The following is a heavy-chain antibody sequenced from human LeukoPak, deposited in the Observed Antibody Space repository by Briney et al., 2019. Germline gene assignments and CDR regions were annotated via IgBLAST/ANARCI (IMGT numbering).Heavy chain of an antibody. V-gene: IGHV4-59*12. CDR1: GGSISSYY. J-gene: IGHJ4*02. Sequence: KPSETLSLTCTVSGGSISSYYWSWIRQPPGKGLEWIGYIYYSGSTNYNPSLKSRVTISTDTSNNQFSLRLSSVTDADTAVYYCARVAAGLKYGADYWGQGTLGTVSS. CDR3: ARVAAGLKYGADY. D-gene: IGHD1-14*01. CDR2: IYYSGST.